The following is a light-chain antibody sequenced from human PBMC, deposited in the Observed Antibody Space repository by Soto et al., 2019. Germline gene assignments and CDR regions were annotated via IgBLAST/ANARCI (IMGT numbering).Light chain of an antibody. CDR1: SSDIGTYDY. V-gene: IGLV2-14*01. Sequence: QSALTQPASVSGSSGQSITISCTGTSSDIGTYDYVSWYQQYPGKAPTLLIYDVSNRPSGVSNRFSGSKAGNTASLTISGLQAEDEAEYYCCSYTSNSIIVFGGGTQLTVL. J-gene: IGLJ2*01. CDR2: DVS. CDR3: CSYTSNSIIV.